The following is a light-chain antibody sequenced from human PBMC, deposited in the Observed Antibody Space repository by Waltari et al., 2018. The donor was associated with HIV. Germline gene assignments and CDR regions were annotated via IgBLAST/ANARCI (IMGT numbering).Light chain of an antibody. V-gene: IGKV3-15*01. J-gene: IGKJ2*01. CDR3: QQYNNWPFYT. CDR2: GAS. CDR1: QSVTSN. Sequence: EIEMTQSPATLSVSPGERATLSCRASQSVTSNLAWYQQKPGQAPRLLIYGASTRATGIPARFSGSGSGTEFTLTICSLQSEDFAVYYCQQYNNWPFYTFGQGTKLEIK.